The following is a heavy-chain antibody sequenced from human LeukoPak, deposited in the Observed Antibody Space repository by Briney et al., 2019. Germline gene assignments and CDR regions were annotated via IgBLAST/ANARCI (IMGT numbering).Heavy chain of an antibody. J-gene: IGHJ3*02. CDR3: ARGGPTFITMVRGSHAFDI. Sequence: ASVKVSCKASGYTFTSYYMHWVRQAPGQGLEWMGIINPSGGSTSYAQKFQGRVTMTRDMSTSTVYMELSSLRSEDTAVYYCARGGPTFITMVRGSHAFDIWGQGTVVTVSS. V-gene: IGHV1-46*01. CDR2: INPSGGST. D-gene: IGHD3-10*01. CDR1: GYTFTSYY.